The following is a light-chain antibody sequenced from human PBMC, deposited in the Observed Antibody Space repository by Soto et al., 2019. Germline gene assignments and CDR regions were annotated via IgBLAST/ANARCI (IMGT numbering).Light chain of an antibody. J-gene: IGKJ5*01. Sequence: EIVMTQSPFTLSVSPGERATLSCRASQSVGSNLAWYQQKPGQAPRLLISGASTGATGVPATFSGSGSGTEFTLTISSLQPDDFATYYCQQYNSYSYTFGQGTRLENK. CDR1: QSVGSN. CDR3: QQYNSYSYT. CDR2: GAS. V-gene: IGKV3-15*01.